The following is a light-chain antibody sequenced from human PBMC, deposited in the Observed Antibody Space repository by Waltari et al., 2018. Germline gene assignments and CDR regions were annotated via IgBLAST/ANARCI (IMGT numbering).Light chain of an antibody. CDR3: QQSYTIPLT. CDR2: VAS. V-gene: IGKV1-39*01. CDR1: QNIHTY. J-gene: IGKJ1*01. Sequence: DIQVTQAPTSLSASVGDRVTITCRASQNIHTYLNWYQQKPGEAPKALIYVASNLQSGVPLRFIGSGSGTDFTLTISSLQPEDFAIYYCQQSYTIPLTFGQGTKVEV.